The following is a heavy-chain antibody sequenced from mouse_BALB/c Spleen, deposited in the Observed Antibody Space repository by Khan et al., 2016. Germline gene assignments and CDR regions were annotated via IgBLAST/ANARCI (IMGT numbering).Heavy chain of an antibody. J-gene: IGHJ2*01. CDR2: IWSGGST. CDR3: ARNWDY. V-gene: IGHV2-2*02. CDR1: GFSLTSYG. Sequence: QVQLKESGPGLVQPSQSLSITCTASGFSLTSYGVHWVRQSPGKGLEWLGVIWSGGSTDYNAAFISRLSISKDNSKSQVFFKMNSLQANDTAIYYCARNWDYWSQGTTLTVSS.